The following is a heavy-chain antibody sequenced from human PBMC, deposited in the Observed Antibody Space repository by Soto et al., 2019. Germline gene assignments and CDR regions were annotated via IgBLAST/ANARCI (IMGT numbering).Heavy chain of an antibody. V-gene: IGHV4-31*02. CDR3: ARDQWSYYDSSGYYSATFDP. D-gene: IGHD3-22*01. J-gene: IGHJ5*02. Sequence: WTWIRQHPGKGLEWIGHIHYRGSTYYNPSLKSRVSISVDTSKNQFSLELSSVTAADTAVYYCARDQWSYYDSSGYYSATFDPWGQGTLVTVSS. CDR2: IHYRGST.